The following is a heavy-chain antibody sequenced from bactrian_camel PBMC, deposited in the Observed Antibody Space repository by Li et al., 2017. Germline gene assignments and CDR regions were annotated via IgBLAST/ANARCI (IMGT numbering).Heavy chain of an antibody. CDR3: AARGGPMCVGTTLLDLYFSS. CDR2: IDSNGKT. V-gene: IGHV3S55*01. J-gene: IGHJ4*01. CDR1: GHHTSTYC. Sequence: HVQLVESGGGSVQAGGSLRLSCVDSGHHTSTYCATWFRQHPDKEREEVAAIDSNGKTTYRDSVKGRFTVSKDNSENTVYLQMNNLRPEDTATYYCAARGGPMCVGTTLLDLYFSSWGQGTQVTVS. D-gene: IGHD1*01.